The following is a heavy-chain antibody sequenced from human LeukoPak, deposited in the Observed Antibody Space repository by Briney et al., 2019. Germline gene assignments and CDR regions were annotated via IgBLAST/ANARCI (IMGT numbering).Heavy chain of an antibody. Sequence: PSETLSLTCTVSGGSISSCYWSWIRQPAGKGLEWIGRIYTSGSTNYNPSLKSRVTMSVDTSKNQFSLKLSSVTAADTAVYYCARANYYDSSGYYRDWGQGTLVTVSS. CDR1: GGSISSCY. CDR3: ARANYYDSSGYYRD. V-gene: IGHV4-4*07. J-gene: IGHJ4*02. D-gene: IGHD3-22*01. CDR2: IYTSGST.